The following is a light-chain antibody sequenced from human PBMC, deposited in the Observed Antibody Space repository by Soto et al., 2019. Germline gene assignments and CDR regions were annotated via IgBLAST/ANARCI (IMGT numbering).Light chain of an antibody. CDR2: EVS. J-gene: IGLJ2*01. CDR3: SSYAGSNNLV. CDR1: SSDVGGYNY. Sequence: QSALTQPPSASGSPGQSVTISCTGTSSDVGGYNYVSWYQQHPGKAPKLMIYEVSKRPSGVPDRFSGSKSGNTDSLTVSGLQAEDEADYYCSSYAGSNNLVFGGGTKVTV. V-gene: IGLV2-8*01.